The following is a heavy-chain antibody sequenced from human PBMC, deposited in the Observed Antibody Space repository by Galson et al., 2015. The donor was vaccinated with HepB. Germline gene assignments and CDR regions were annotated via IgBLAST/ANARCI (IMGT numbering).Heavy chain of an antibody. J-gene: IGHJ4*02. V-gene: IGHV3-23*01. CDR2: ISGSGGNT. CDR1: GFTFSSYG. CDR3: AKFYVADLLWFGELWD. D-gene: IGHD3-10*01. Sequence: SLRLSCAASGFTFSSYGMSWVRQAPGKGLEWVSTISGSGGNTYYADSVKGRFTISRDNSKNTLYLQMNSLRDEDTAVYYCAKFYVADLLWFGELWDWGQGTLVTVSS.